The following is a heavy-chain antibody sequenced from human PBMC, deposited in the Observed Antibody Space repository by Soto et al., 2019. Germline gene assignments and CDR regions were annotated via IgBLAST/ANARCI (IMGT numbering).Heavy chain of an antibody. CDR1: GASISGHF. V-gene: IGHV4-59*08. J-gene: IGHJ6*02. Sequence: SETLSLTCTGSGASISGHFWSWIRQPPGQGLEWIAYIYNSGSSYNPSLKSRVTISVDTSKNQLSLKLSSVIAADSAIYYCAINADVWGQGTTVTVSS. CDR3: AINADV. CDR2: IYNSGS.